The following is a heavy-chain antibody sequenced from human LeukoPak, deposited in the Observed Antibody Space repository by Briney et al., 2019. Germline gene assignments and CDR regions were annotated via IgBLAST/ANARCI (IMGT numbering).Heavy chain of an antibody. D-gene: IGHD3-10*01. CDR1: GFSLSGYW. V-gene: IGHV3-7*01. Sequence: GGSLRLSCAASGFSLSGYWMTWVRQAPGKGLEWVANINRDGSQKNHVDSVQGRFTISRDNSKNTLYLQMNSLRAEDTAVYYCARHHYYGSGSYGSAAYGMDVWGQGTTVTVSS. J-gene: IGHJ6*02. CDR3: ARHHYYGSGSYGSAAYGMDV. CDR2: INRDGSQK.